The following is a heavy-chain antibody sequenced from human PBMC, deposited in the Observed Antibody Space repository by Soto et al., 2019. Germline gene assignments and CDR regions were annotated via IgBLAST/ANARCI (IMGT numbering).Heavy chain of an antibody. V-gene: IGHV1-8*01. J-gene: IGHJ3*02. CDR1: GYTFTSYD. Sequence: SSVKVSCKASGYTFTSYDINWVRQATGQGLEWMGWMNPNSGNTGYAQKFQGRVTMTRNTSISTAYMELSSLRSEDTAVYYCACSRTAAPHPRPAIDIWGQGTMVTVSS. D-gene: IGHD6-13*01. CDR3: ACSRTAAPHPRPAIDI. CDR2: MNPNSGNT.